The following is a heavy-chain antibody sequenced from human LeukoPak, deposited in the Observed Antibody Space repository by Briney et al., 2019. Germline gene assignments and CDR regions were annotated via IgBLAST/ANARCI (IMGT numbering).Heavy chain of an antibody. CDR3: AKDRETTASGTFDY. CDR2: ISDDGRNK. CDR1: GFTFNNYG. Sequence: PGRSLRLSCAASGFTFNNYGMHYVRQAPGKGLEWVAVISDDGRNKNYADSVKGRSTISRDNSNNTLYLQMNSLRAEDTGVYYCAKDRETTASGTFDYWGQGTLVTVSS. V-gene: IGHV3-30*18. D-gene: IGHD6-13*01. J-gene: IGHJ4*02.